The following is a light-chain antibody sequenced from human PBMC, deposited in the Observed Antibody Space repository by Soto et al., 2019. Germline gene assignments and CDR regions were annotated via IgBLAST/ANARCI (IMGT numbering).Light chain of an antibody. CDR1: QSVSSN. V-gene: IGKV3-15*01. CDR3: QQYNNWPPWT. J-gene: IGKJ1*01. Sequence: EIVMMQAPATLSVSTGERATLSCRASQSVSSNLAWYQQKPGQAPRLLIYGASTRATGIPARFSGSGSGTEFTLTISSLQSEDFGVYYCQQYNNWPPWTFGQGTK. CDR2: GAS.